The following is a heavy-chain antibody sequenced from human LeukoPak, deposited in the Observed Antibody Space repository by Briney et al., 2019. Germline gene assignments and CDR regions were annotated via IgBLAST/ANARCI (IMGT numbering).Heavy chain of an antibody. CDR2: INHSGST. CDR3: ARGDYGDYGLSKYPFDY. Sequence: SETLSLTCAVYGGSFSGYYWSWIRQPPGKGLEWTGEINHSGSTNYNPSLKSRVTISVDTSKNQFSLKLSSVTAADTAVYYCARGDYGDYGLSKYPFDYWGQGTLVTVSS. CDR1: GGSFSGYY. J-gene: IGHJ4*02. V-gene: IGHV4-34*01. D-gene: IGHD4-17*01.